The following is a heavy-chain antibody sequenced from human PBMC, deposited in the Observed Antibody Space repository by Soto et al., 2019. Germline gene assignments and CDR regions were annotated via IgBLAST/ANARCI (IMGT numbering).Heavy chain of an antibody. CDR1: GYTFTSYA. D-gene: IGHD3-3*01. Sequence: SCKASGYTFTSYAMHWVRQAPGKGLEWVALISYDGSNKYYADSVKGRFTTSRDNSKNTLYLQMNSLRAEDTAVYYCARDKRDLRFLEWSYYFDYWGQGTLVTVYS. CDR3: ARDKRDLRFLEWSYYFDY. V-gene: IGHV3-30-3*01. CDR2: ISYDGSNK. J-gene: IGHJ4*02.